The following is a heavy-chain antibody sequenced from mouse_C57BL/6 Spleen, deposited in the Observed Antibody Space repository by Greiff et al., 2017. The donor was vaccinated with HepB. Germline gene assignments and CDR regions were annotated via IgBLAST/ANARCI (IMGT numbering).Heavy chain of an antibody. Sequence: QVQLQQPGAELVRPGTSVKLSCKASGYTFTSYWMHWVKQRPGQGLEWIGVIDPSDSFTNYNQKFKGKATLTVDTSSSTAYMQLSSLTSEDSAVYYCARGGGYGEGYFDVWGTGTTVTVSS. CDR1: GYTFTSYW. J-gene: IGHJ1*03. V-gene: IGHV1-59*01. D-gene: IGHD2-2*01. CDR3: ARGGGYGEGYFDV. CDR2: IDPSDSFT.